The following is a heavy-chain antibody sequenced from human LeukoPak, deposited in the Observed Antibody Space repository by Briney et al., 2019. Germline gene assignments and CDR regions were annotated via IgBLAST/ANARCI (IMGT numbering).Heavy chain of an antibody. Sequence: ASVKVSCKASGYTFTSYYMHWVRQAPGQGLEWMGIISPSGGSTSYAQKFQGRVTMTRDTSTCTVYMELSSLRSEDTAVYYCAREGRGYGDSSIHAFDIWGQGTMVTVSS. CDR3: AREGRGYGDSSIHAFDI. V-gene: IGHV1-46*01. CDR2: ISPSGGST. CDR1: GYTFTSYY. D-gene: IGHD4-17*01. J-gene: IGHJ3*02.